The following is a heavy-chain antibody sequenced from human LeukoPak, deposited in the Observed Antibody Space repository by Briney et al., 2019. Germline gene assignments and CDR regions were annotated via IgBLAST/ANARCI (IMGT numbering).Heavy chain of an antibody. CDR3: AREAAASDYYYGMDV. V-gene: IGHV3-23*01. Sequence: GGSLRLSCAASGFTFSSYAMSWVRRAPGKGLEWVSAISGSGGSTYYADSVKGRFTISRDNSKNTLYLQMNSLRAEDTAVYYCAREAAASDYYYGMDVWGKGTTVTVSS. CDR2: ISGSGGST. J-gene: IGHJ6*04. CDR1: GFTFSSYA. D-gene: IGHD2-2*01.